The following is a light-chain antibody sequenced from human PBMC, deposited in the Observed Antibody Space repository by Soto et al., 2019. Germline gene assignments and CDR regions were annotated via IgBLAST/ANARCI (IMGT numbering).Light chain of an antibody. V-gene: IGKV1-5*01. Sequence: DIPMTQSPSTLSASVGDRVTIPCRASQTINDRLAWYQQKPGKAPKLLIYDVSTLESGVPSRFSGSGSGTEFTLTISSLQPDDFATYYCQQYESFWTMFGQGTKVEV. CDR1: QTINDR. CDR2: DVS. CDR3: QQYESFWTM. J-gene: IGKJ1*01.